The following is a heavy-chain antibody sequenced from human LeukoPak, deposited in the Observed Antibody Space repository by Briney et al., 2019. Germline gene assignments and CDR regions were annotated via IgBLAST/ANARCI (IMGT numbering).Heavy chain of an antibody. Sequence: PSETLSLTCTVSGGSISNYDWSWIRQFPGKGLEWTGYIYNSGSTNYNPSLKSRVTISKDTSKNQFSLRLSSVTAADTAVYYCARVGAAMDNFDYWGQGTLVTVS. J-gene: IGHJ4*02. D-gene: IGHD5-18*01. V-gene: IGHV4-59*01. CDR3: ARVGAAMDNFDY. CDR2: IYNSGST. CDR1: GGSISNYD.